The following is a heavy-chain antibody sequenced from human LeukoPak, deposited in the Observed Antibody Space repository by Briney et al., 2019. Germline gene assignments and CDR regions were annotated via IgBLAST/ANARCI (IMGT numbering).Heavy chain of an antibody. CDR1: GYSFTSYW. V-gene: IGHV5-51*01. CDR2: IYPGDSDT. Sequence: GESPRISCKGSGYSFTSYWIGWVRQMPGKGLEWMGIIYPGDSDTRYSPSFQGQVTISADRSISTAYLQWSSLKASDTAMYYCARLAERGSSCFDYWGQGTLVTVSS. CDR3: ARLAERGSSCFDY. D-gene: IGHD6-13*01. J-gene: IGHJ4*02.